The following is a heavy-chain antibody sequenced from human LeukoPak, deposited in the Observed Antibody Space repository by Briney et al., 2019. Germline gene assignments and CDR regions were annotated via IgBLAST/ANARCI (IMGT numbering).Heavy chain of an antibody. Sequence: SGTLSLTCTVSGGSISSGDYYWSWIRQPPGKGLEWIGYIYYSGSTYYNPSLKSRVTISVDTSKNQFSLKLSSVTAADTAVYYCARGEGNTPYDYWGQGTLVTVSS. J-gene: IGHJ4*02. CDR3: ARGEGNTPYDY. V-gene: IGHV4-30-4*08. CDR1: GGSISSGDYY. D-gene: IGHD2-2*02. CDR2: IYYSGST.